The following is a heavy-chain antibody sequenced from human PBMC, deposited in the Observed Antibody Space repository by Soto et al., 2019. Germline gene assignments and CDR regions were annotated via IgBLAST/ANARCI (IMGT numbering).Heavy chain of an antibody. Sequence: GGILRLPCAAFRVTSDDYAMTWVRQASVKGLEWVSGISWNSGSIGYADSVKGRFTISRDDAKSCLYLQMNSLRAEDTALYYCAKALLPGGPTLPADYWGHGTLVTVSS. CDR3: AKALLPGGPTLPADY. D-gene: IGHD2-15*01. CDR2: ISWNSGSI. V-gene: IGHV3-9*02. J-gene: IGHJ4*01. CDR1: RVTSDDYA.